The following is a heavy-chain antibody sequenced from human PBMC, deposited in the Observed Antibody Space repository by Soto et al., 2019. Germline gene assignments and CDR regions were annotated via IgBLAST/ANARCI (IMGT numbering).Heavy chain of an antibody. Sequence: EVQLLESGGGLVQSGGSLRLSCAASGFTFSSYAMSWVRQAPGKGLEWVSAIGGRGGRTHYADSVKGRFTISRDNFKKTLYLQVNSLRAEDTAVYYCAKEATVVVTAPFHYWGQGTLVTVSS. CDR2: IGGRGGRT. D-gene: IGHD2-21*02. J-gene: IGHJ4*02. V-gene: IGHV3-23*01. CDR1: GFTFSSYA. CDR3: AKEATVVVTAPFHY.